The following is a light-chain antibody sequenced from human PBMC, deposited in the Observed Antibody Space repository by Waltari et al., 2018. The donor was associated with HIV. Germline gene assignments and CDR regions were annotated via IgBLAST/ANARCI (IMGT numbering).Light chain of an antibody. V-gene: IGKV3-15*01. CDR2: GAF. CDR3: QQYNIWPPWT. Sequence: EVDMTQSPASLSVSLGERATLSCRASQNVSTNLAWLQHKPDQAPRLLIHGAFIRATGVPARISGSGSETQFTLTINGLKSEDSAMYYCQQYNIWPPWTFGQGTKVEVK. J-gene: IGKJ1*01. CDR1: QNVSTN.